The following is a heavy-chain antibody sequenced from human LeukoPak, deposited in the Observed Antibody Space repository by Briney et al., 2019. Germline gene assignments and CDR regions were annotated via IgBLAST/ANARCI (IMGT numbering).Heavy chain of an antibody. CDR2: ISSSSSYI. CDR3: ARDGYYYDSSGSGGWYFDL. CDR1: GFTFSSYS. V-gene: IGHV3-21*01. D-gene: IGHD3-22*01. Sequence: GGSLRLSCAASGFTFSSYSMNWVRQAPGKGLEWVSSISSSSSYIYYADSVKGRFTISRDNAKNSLYPQMNSLRAEDTAVYYCARDGYYYDSSGSGGWYFDLWGRGTLVTVSS. J-gene: IGHJ2*01.